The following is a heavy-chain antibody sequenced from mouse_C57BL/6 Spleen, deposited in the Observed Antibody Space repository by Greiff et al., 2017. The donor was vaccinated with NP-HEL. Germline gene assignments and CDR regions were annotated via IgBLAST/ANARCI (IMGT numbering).Heavy chain of an antibody. CDR3: ARRGYYAMDY. V-gene: IGHV1-50*01. J-gene: IGHJ4*01. CDR2: IDPSDSYT. CDR1: GYTFTSYW. Sequence: VQLQQPGAELVKPGASVKLSCKASGYTFTSYWMQWVKQRPGQGLEWIGEIDPSDSYTNYNQKFKGKATLTVDTSSSTAYMQLSSLTSEDSAVYYCARRGYYAMDYWGQGTSVTVSS.